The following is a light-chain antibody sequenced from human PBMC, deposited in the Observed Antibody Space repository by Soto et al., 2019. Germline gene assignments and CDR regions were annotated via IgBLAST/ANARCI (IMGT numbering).Light chain of an antibody. J-gene: IGLJ2*01. V-gene: IGLV2-14*01. CDR2: EVS. CDR3: SSYSSANTVI. Sequence: QSPLTQPASVSSSPGQSITISCTGTSSDIGGYIYVSWYQHHPGKAPRLMIYEVSSRPSGVSNRFSGSKSGNTASLTISGLQAEDEAQYYCSSYSSANTVIFGGGTQLTVL. CDR1: SSDIGGYIY.